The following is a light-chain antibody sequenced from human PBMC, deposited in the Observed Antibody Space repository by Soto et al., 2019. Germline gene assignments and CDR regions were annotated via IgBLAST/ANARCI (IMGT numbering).Light chain of an antibody. CDR1: QSVSSN. CDR3: QQYNDWPLT. CDR2: GAF. Sequence: ILLSQSPVTLSVFPGERATLSCRASQSVSSNLAWYQQKPGQAPSLLIYGAFTRATGIPARFSGTGSGTEFTLTISSLQSEDFAIYYCQQYNDWPLTFGQGTKVDIK. V-gene: IGKV3-15*01. J-gene: IGKJ1*01.